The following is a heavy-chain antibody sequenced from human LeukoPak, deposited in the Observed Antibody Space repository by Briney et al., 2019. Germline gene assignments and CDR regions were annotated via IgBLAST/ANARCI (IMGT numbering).Heavy chain of an antibody. V-gene: IGHV4-34*01. CDR1: GVSFSGYY. CDR2: INHSGST. J-gene: IGHJ5*02. Sequence: SETLFLTCAVHGVSFSGYYWGWLRQPPGKGLEWIGEINHSGSTNYNPFLKSRVTISVDTSKNQFSPKLSSVPAADTAVYYCARVGGFGDLWPPWGPGTLFSPSS. CDR3: ARVGGFGDLWPP. D-gene: IGHD3-10*01.